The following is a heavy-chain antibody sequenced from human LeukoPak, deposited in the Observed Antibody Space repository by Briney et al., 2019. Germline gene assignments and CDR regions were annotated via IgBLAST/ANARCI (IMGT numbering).Heavy chain of an antibody. V-gene: IGHV1-8*01. CDR3: ARTCSRRYDYGDYDAYYYYGMDV. D-gene: IGHD4-17*01. J-gene: IGHJ6*02. CDR2: MNPNSGNT. Sequence: ASVKVSCKASGYTFTSYDINWVRQAPGQGLEWMGWMNPNSGNTGYAQKFQGRVTMTRNTSISTAYMELSSLRSEDTAVYYCARTCSRRYDYGDYDAYYYYGMDVWGQGTTVTVSS. CDR1: GYTFTSYD.